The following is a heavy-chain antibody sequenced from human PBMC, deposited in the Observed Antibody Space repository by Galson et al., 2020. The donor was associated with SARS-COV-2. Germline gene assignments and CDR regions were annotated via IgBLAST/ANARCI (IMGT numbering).Heavy chain of an antibody. D-gene: IGHD2-2*01. CDR3: ARGNVAVPAAPLYNWFDP. CDR1: GFTFGNYA. V-gene: IGHV3-64*01. J-gene: IGHJ5*02. Sequence: GGSLRLSCAAPGFTFGNYAMHWVRQAPGKGLEYVPGITSDGGTTYYAKPRKGRFTISRDNSKNMLLLQLSSLREKDTAVYFCARGNVAVPAAPLYNWFDPWGQGALVTVSS. CDR2: ITSDGGTT.